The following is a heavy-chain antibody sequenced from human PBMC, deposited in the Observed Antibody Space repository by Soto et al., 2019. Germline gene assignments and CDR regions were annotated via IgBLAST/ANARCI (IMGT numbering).Heavy chain of an antibody. CDR3: ARHLTDYGDYVHYYYGMDV. J-gene: IGHJ6*02. V-gene: IGHV4-59*08. D-gene: IGHD4-17*01. Sequence: SETLSLTCTVSGGSISSYYWSWIRQPPGKGLEWIGYIYYSGSTNYNPSLKSRVTISVDTSKNQFSLKLSSVTAADTAVYYCARHLTDYGDYVHYYYGMDVWGQGTTVTVSS. CDR2: IYYSGST. CDR1: GGSISSYY.